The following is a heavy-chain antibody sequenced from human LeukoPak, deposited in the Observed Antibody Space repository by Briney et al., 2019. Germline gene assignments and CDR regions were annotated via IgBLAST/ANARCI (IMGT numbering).Heavy chain of an antibody. D-gene: IGHD5-18*01. CDR2: IVYDGSNK. Sequence: GSLRLSCAASGFTFSSYGMHWVRQAPGKGLEWVAFIVYDGSNKYYADSVKGRFTVSRDNSKNTLYLQMNSLRAEDTAVYYCAKERDTAMVTIDYWGQGTLVTVSS. CDR1: GFTFSSYG. J-gene: IGHJ4*02. V-gene: IGHV3-30*02. CDR3: AKERDTAMVTIDY.